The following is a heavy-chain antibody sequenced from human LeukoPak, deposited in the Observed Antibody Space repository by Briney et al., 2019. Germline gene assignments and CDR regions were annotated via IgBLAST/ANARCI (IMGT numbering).Heavy chain of an antibody. CDR2: INPSGGST. D-gene: IGHD3-22*01. CDR3: ARGLGDYYDSSGYIDSY. Sequence: WASVNVSCKASGYTFTSYYMHWVRQAPGQGLEWMGIINPSGGSTSYAQKFQGRVTMTRDTSTSTVYMELSSLRSEDTAVYYCARGLGDYYDSSGYIDSYWGQGTLVTVSS. CDR1: GYTFTSYY. J-gene: IGHJ4*02. V-gene: IGHV1-46*01.